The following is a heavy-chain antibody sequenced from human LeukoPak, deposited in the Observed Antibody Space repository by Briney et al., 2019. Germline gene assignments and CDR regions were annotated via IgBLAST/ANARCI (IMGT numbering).Heavy chain of an antibody. CDR3: AKTGTLWWPAELDAFDI. V-gene: IGHV3-48*01. CDR1: GFTFSSYS. Sequence: GGSLRLSCAASGFTFSSYSMNWVRQAPGRGLDWVAYISSSSSPIYYADSVKGRFTISRDNSKNTLYLQMNSLRAEDTAVYYCAKTGTLWWPAELDAFDIWGQGTMVTVSS. D-gene: IGHD2-21*01. J-gene: IGHJ3*02. CDR2: ISSSSSPI.